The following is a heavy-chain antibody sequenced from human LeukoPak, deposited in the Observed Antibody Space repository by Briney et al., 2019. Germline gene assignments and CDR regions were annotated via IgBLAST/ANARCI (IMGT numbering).Heavy chain of an antibody. CDR3: AKSLSGGGYYFEY. CDR1: GFTFSNYA. Sequence: GGSLRLSCAASGFTFSNYAMTWVRQAPGKGLKWVSGISDSGGSTYYADSVKGRLTISRDNSKNTLYLQMNSLRAEDTAVYYCAKSLSGGGYYFEYWGQGTLVTVSS. CDR2: ISDSGGST. J-gene: IGHJ4*02. V-gene: IGHV3-23*01. D-gene: IGHD3-10*01.